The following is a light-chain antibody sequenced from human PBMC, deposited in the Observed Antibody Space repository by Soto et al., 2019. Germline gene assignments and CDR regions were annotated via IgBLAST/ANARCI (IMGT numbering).Light chain of an antibody. J-gene: IGLJ3*02. CDR1: TGAVTRGHF. CDR3: LLVYNGFGM. CDR2: DTT. V-gene: IGLV7-46*01. Sequence: QAVVTQEPSLTVSPGETVTLTCGSSTGAVTRGHFPHWLQQKPGQAPRTLIYDTTNKQSWTPARFSGSLLGGKAALTLSGAQPEDEADYYCLLVYNGFGMFGGGTKVTVL.